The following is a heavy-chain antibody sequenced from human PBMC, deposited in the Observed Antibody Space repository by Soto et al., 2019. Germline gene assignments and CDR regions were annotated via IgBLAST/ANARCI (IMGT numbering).Heavy chain of an antibody. CDR3: ARDGPYCTDDRCYSRYFDY. CDR1: GDSVSSNSAA. Sequence: QVQLQQSGPGLVKPSQTLSLTCAISGDSVSSNSAAWNWIRQSPSRGLEWLGRTYCRSKWYNDYALSVKGRITINPDTSKNQFSLQLNSVTPEDTAVYYCARDGPYCTDDRCYSRYFDYWGQGTLVTVSS. V-gene: IGHV6-1*01. D-gene: IGHD2-15*01. J-gene: IGHJ4*02. CDR2: TYCRSKWYN.